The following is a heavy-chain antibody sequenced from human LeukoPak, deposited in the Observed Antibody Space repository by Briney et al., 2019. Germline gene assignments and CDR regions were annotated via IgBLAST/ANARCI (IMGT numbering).Heavy chain of an antibody. J-gene: IGHJ4*02. CDR1: GYSISSGYY. Sequence: PSETLSLTCTVSGYSISSGYYWGWIRQPPGKGLEWIGSIYHSGSTYYDPSLKSRVTISVDTSKNQFSLKLSSVTAADTAVYYCASIEAVAGTVNPEQGYWGQGTLVTVSS. V-gene: IGHV4-38-2*02. CDR3: ASIEAVAGTVNPEQGY. D-gene: IGHD6-19*01. CDR2: IYHSGST.